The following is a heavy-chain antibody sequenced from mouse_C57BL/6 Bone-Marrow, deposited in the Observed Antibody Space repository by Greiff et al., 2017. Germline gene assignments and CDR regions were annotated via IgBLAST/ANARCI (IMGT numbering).Heavy chain of an antibody. CDR2: ISSGSSTI. Sequence: EVMLVESGGGLVKPGGSLKLSCAASGFTFSDYGMHWVRQAPEKGLEWVAYISSGSSTIYYADTVKGRFTISRDNAKNTLSLQMTSLRSENTAMYYCARLFAYWGQGTLVTVSA. CDR1: GFTFSDYG. CDR3: ARLFAY. V-gene: IGHV5-17*01. J-gene: IGHJ3*01.